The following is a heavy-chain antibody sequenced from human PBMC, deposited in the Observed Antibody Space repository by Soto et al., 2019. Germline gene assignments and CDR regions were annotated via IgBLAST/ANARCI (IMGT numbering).Heavy chain of an antibody. CDR2: IYYSGST. CDR3: AREPYYYDSSGYPELGYFDY. V-gene: IGHV4-31*03. D-gene: IGHD3-22*01. Sequence: SETLSLTCTVSGGSIRSGGYYWSWIRQHPGKGLEWIGYIYYSGSTYYNPSLKSRVTISVDTSKNQFSLKLSSVTAADTAVYYCAREPYYYDSSGYPELGYFDYWGQGTLVTVSS. J-gene: IGHJ4*02. CDR1: GGSIRSGGYY.